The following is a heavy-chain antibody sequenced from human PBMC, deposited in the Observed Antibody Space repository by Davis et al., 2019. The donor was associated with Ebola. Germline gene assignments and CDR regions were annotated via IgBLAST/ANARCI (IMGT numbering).Heavy chain of an antibody. CDR2: IYYSGST. CDR3: ARRGYYYDSSGYYGYGAFDI. J-gene: IGHJ3*02. Sequence: MPSETLSLTCTVSGGSISSSSYYWGWIRQPPGKGLEWFGSIYYSGSTYYNPSLKSRVTISVDTSKNQFSLKLSSVTAADTAVYYCARRGYYYDSSGYYGYGAFDIWGQGTMVTVSS. D-gene: IGHD3-22*01. V-gene: IGHV4-39*01. CDR1: GGSISSSSYY.